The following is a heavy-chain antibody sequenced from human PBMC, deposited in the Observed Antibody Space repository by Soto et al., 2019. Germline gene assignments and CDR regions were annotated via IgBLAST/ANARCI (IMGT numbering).Heavy chain of an antibody. V-gene: IGHV1-46*03. CDR1: GYTFTSYY. CDR3: ARDLSSSPYFDY. CDR2: INPSGGST. J-gene: IGHJ4*02. Sequence: SVKVSCKASGYTFTSYYMHLLRLAPGQGLEWMGIINPSGGSTTYAQKFQGRVTMTRDTSTSTVYMDLSSLRSEDTAVYYCARDLSSSPYFDYWGQGTLVTVSS. D-gene: IGHD6-6*01.